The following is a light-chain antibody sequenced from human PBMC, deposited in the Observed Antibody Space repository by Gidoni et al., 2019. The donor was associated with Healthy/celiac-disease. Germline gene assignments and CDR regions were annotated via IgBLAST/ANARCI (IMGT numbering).Light chain of an antibody. CDR2: GKN. V-gene: IGLV3-19*01. CDR1: SLRSYY. J-gene: IGLJ1*01. CDR3: NSRDSSGNHRNV. Sequence: SSELTQAPAVSVALGQTVRITCQGDSLRSYYASWYQQKPGQAPVLVIYGKNNRPSGIPDRFSGSSSGNTASLTITGAQAEEEADYYCNSRDSSGNHRNVFGTGTKVTVL.